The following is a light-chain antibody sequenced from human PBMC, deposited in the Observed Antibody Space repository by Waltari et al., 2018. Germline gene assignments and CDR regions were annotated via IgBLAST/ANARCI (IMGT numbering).Light chain of an antibody. Sequence: QSALTQPASVSGSPGQSITISCTGTNSDVGAYDYVSWYQHHPGKAPKLIIYEVTNRPSGFSNRFSGSKSDNPASLTISGLQAEDEAEYYCCSCSYTPTTTVIFGGGTKLTVL. V-gene: IGLV2-14*01. CDR2: EVT. J-gene: IGLJ2*01. CDR1: NSDVGAYDY. CDR3: CSCSYTPTTTVI.